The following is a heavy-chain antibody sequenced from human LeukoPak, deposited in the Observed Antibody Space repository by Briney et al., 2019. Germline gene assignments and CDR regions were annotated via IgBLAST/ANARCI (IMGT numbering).Heavy chain of an antibody. D-gene: IGHD3-10*01. CDR3: ARRGYYGSGSYFFDY. J-gene: IGHJ4*02. V-gene: IGHV4-34*01. Sequence: TTSETLSLTCAVYGVSFSGYYWSWIRQPPGKGLEWIGEINHSGSTNYNPSLKSRVTISVDTSKNQFSLKLSSVTAADTAVYYCARRGYYGSGSYFFDYWGQGTLVTVSS. CDR1: GVSFSGYY. CDR2: INHSGST.